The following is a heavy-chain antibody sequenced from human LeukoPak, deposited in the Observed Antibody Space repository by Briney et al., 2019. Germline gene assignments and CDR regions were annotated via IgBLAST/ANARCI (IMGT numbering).Heavy chain of an antibody. CDR1: GFTFSSYS. J-gene: IGHJ6*03. Sequence: GGSLRLSCAASGFTFSSYSMNWVRQAPGKGLEWVSSISSSSSYIYYADSVKGRFTISRDNAKNSLYLQMNSLRAEDTTVYYCARVKTYTYYYMDVWGKGTTVTISS. CDR3: ARVKTYTYYYMDV. D-gene: IGHD2-2*02. V-gene: IGHV3-21*01. CDR2: ISSSSSYI.